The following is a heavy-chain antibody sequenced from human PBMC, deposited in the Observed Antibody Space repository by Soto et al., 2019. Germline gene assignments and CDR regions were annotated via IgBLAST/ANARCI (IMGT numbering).Heavy chain of an antibody. V-gene: IGHV1-2*06. CDR3: ARPLEGRYYYESSGY. Sequence: ASVKVSCKASGYTFTNDYIHWVRQAPGQGLEWVGLINPKTGTANDAPKFQGRVTMTSDTSTRTANMELSNLRSEDTAVFYCARPLEGRYYYESSGYWGQGTLVTVSS. J-gene: IGHJ4*02. CDR1: GYTFTNDY. D-gene: IGHD3-22*01. CDR2: INPKTGTA.